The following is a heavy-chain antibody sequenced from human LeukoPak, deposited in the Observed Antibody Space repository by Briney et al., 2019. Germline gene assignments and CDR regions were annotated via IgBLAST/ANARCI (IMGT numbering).Heavy chain of an antibody. J-gene: IGHJ4*02. CDR3: ARASTGTIDY. Sequence: SETLSLTCTVSGGSISSYYWSWIRQPPGKGLEWIGYIYYSGSTNYSPSLKSRVTISVDTSKNQFSLKLSSVTAADTAVYYCARASTGTIDYWGQGTLVTVSS. CDR1: GGSISSYY. V-gene: IGHV4-59*01. D-gene: IGHD1/OR15-1a*01. CDR2: IYYSGST.